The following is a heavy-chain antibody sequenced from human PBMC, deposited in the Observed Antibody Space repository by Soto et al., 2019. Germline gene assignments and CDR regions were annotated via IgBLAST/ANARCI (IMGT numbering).Heavy chain of an antibody. J-gene: IGHJ5*02. CDR3: AHRRNKADRCWFDP. D-gene: IGHD6-6*01. CDR1: GFSLSTSGVA. Sequence: QITLKESGPTLVRPTQTLTLTCTVSGFSLSTSGVAMGWIRQPPGKALEWLALLYGNDNKQYNASLKSRLTITKDTSKNQVVLTMTNMDPVDTATYYCAHRRNKADRCWFDPCGQGAPVTVSS. CDR2: LYGNDNK. V-gene: IGHV2-5*01.